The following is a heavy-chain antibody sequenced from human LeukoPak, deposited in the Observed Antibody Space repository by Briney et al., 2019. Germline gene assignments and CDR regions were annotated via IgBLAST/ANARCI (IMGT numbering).Heavy chain of an antibody. J-gene: IGHJ4*02. CDR1: GFSFSTYS. CDR3: ATDSPETAAFDY. V-gene: IGHV3-48*04. CDR2: IVGSSSNI. D-gene: IGHD1-1*01. Sequence: GGSLRLSCTASGFSFSTYSMNWVRQAPGKGLEWVSYIVGSSSNIYYADSVKGRFTISRDNAKNSLYLQMDSLGAADTAVYYCATDSPETAAFDYWGQGTLVTVSS.